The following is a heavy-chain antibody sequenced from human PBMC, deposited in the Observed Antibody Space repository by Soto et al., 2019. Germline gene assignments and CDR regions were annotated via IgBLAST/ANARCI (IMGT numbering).Heavy chain of an antibody. D-gene: IGHD2-15*01. CDR3: AKDLRDIVVVVAATRVPLDY. CDR2: ISGSGGST. V-gene: IGHV3-23*01. Sequence: LRLSCAASGFTFSSYAMSWVRQAPGKGLEWVSAISGSGGSTYYADSVKGRFTISRDNSKNTLYLQMNSLRAEDTAVYYCAKDLRDIVVVVAATRVPLDYWGQGTLVTVSS. J-gene: IGHJ4*02. CDR1: GFTFSSYA.